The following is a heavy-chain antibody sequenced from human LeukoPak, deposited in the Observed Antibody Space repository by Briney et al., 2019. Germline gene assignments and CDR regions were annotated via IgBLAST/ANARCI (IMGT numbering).Heavy chain of an antibody. D-gene: IGHD5-18*01. J-gene: IGHJ5*02. V-gene: IGHV1-18*01. CDR1: GYTFTSYG. Sequence: ASVTVSCKASGYTFTSYGISWVRQAPGQGLEWMGWISAYNGNTNYAQKLQGRVTMTTDTSTSTAYMELRSLRSDDTAVYYCARGGYSYGYAVNWFDPWGQGTLVTVSS. CDR2: ISAYNGNT. CDR3: ARGGYSYGYAVNWFDP.